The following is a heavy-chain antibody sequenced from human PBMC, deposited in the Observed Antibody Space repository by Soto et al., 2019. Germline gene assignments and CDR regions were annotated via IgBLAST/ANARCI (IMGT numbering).Heavy chain of an antibody. CDR1: GYSFTSYW. V-gene: IGHV5-51*01. CDR2: IYPGDSDT. J-gene: IGHJ6*02. Sequence: PGESLKISCKGSGYSFTSYWIGWVRQMPGKGLEWMGIIYPGDSDTRYSPSFQGQVTISADKSISTAYLQWSSLKASDTAMYYCARGQSSDLYYYGLDGWGQGTTVTVSS. CDR3: ARGQSSDLYYYGLDG. D-gene: IGHD2-15*01.